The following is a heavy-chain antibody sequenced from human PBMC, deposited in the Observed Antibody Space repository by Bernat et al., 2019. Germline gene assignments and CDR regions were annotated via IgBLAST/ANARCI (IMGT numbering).Heavy chain of an antibody. J-gene: IGHJ4*02. Sequence: EVQLVESGGGLVQPGGSLRLSCAASGFTFSSYWMHWVRQAPGKGLVWVARINRDGSITTYADSVRGRFTTSRGNAKNTLFLQMTSLTAEDTAVYYCVRIGYSTSSLGIDYWGQGALVSVSS. CDR2: INRDGSIT. D-gene: IGHD6-6*01. CDR1: GFTFSSYW. V-gene: IGHV3-74*01. CDR3: VRIGYSTSSLGIDY.